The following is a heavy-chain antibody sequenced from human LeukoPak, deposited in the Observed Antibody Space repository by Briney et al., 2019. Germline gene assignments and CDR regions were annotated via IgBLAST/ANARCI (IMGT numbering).Heavy chain of an antibody. V-gene: IGHV3-30-3*01. J-gene: IGHJ4*02. Sequence: GRSLRLSCAASGFTFSSYPMHWVRQAPGKGLEWVAVISYDGSNKYYADSVKGRFTISRDNSKNTLYLQMNSLRAEDTAVYYCARDPGSIAARPGYWGQGTLVTVSS. CDR1: GFTFSSYP. D-gene: IGHD6-6*01. CDR3: ARDPGSIAARPGY. CDR2: ISYDGSNK.